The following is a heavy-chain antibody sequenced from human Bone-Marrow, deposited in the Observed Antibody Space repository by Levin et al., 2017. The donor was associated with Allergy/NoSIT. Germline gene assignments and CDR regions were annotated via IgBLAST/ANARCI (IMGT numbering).Heavy chain of an antibody. CDR1: GFTFSSYG. CDR3: AKAFQSDSGYDFFFDY. CDR2: ISYDGSKI. Sequence: PGGSLRLSCAASGFTFSSYGFHWVRQAPGKGLEWVAVISYDGSKIYYADSVKGRFTISRDNSKNTLYLQMNSLRAEDTAVYHCAKAFQSDSGYDFFFDYWGQGTLVTVSS. D-gene: IGHD5-12*01. J-gene: IGHJ4*02. V-gene: IGHV3-30*18.